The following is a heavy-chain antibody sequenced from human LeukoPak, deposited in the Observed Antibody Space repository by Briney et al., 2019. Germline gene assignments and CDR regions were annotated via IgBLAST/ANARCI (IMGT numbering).Heavy chain of an antibody. V-gene: IGHV3-53*01. Sequence: GGSLRLSCAASGFSVSSNYMNWVRQAPGKGLEWVAIIYSGGNTYYADSVKGRFSISRDNSKNALHLQMNSLRAEDTAVYYCARVLWSGDSPRFACWGQGTLVTVSS. D-gene: IGHD4-17*01. J-gene: IGHJ4*02. CDR3: ARVLWSGDSPRFAC. CDR1: GFSVSSNY. CDR2: IYSGGNT.